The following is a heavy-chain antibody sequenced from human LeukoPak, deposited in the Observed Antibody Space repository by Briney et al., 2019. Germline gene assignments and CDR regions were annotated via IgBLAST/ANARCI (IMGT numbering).Heavy chain of an antibody. CDR2: ISYDGSNK. D-gene: IGHD3-10*01. CDR3: AARFGSGSYAHLDY. Sequence: GGSLRLSCAASGFTFSSYGMHWVRQAPGRGLEWVAVISYDGSNKYYADSVKGRFTISRDNSKNTLYLQMNSLKTEDTAVYYCAARFGSGSYAHLDYWGQGTLVTVSS. CDR1: GFTFSSYG. J-gene: IGHJ4*02. V-gene: IGHV3-30*03.